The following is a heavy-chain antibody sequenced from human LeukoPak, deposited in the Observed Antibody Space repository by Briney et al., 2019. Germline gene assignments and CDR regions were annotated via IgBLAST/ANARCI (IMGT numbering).Heavy chain of an antibody. CDR1: GFPFRNHW. CDR2: IDERGTKA. V-gene: IGHV3-74*03. J-gene: IGHJ4*02. Sequence: GGSLNLSFAASGFPFRNHWMHWVGQAPGKALVWVSRIDERGTKAMYADSVKGRFSISKDNAKNTVNLQMNSLRAEDTGVYYCIRDEALWRLDYWGQGTLVTVSS. D-gene: IGHD2-21*01. CDR3: IRDEALWRLDY.